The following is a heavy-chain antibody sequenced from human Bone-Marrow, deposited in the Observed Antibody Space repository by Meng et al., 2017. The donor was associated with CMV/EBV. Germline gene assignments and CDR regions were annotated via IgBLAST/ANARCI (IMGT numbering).Heavy chain of an antibody. Sequence: VSGGSVSSGSYYWSWLRQPPGKGLEWIGYIYYSGSTNYNPSLKSRVTISVDTSKNQFSLKLSSVTAADTAVYYCAYQLLYSGYFDLWGRGTLVTVSS. V-gene: IGHV4-61*01. J-gene: IGHJ2*01. CDR1: GGSVSSGSYY. D-gene: IGHD2-2*02. CDR2: IYYSGST. CDR3: AYQLLYSGYFDL.